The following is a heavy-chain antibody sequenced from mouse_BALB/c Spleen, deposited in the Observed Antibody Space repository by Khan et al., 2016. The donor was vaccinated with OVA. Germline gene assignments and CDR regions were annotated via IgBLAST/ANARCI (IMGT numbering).Heavy chain of an antibody. CDR1: GYSITSDYA. CDR2: ISYSGST. Sequence: EVQLQESGPGLVKPSQSLSLTCTVTGYSITSDYAWNWIRQFPGNQLEWMGYISYSGSTSYNTSLRSRISITRDTSKNQFFLQLNSVTTEDTASVYCARQNYYDYAMDYWGQGTSVTVSS. CDR3: ARQNYYDYAMDY. J-gene: IGHJ4*01. V-gene: IGHV3-2*02. D-gene: IGHD1-1*01.